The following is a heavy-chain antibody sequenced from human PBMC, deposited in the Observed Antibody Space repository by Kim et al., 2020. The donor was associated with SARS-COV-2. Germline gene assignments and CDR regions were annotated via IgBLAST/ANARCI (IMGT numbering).Heavy chain of an antibody. CDR1: GSPFGYAYY. V-gene: IGHV4-38-2*01. CDR3: ARQVVTGWFNFDM. J-gene: IGHJ3*02. CDR2: ISHSGDT. D-gene: IGHD6-19*01. Sequence: SETLSLTCSVSGSPFGYAYYWGWIRQPPGRGLEWIGSISHSGDTYYKTSVQSRITISVDTSKNQFSLNLSSVTAADTALFFFARQVVTGWFNFDMLGLG.